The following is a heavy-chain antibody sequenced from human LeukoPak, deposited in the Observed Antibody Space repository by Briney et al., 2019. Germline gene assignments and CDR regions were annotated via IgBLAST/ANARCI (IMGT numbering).Heavy chain of an antibody. Sequence: PSETLSLTCTVSGGSISSYYWSWIRQPPGKGLEWIGYIYYSGSTNYNPSPKSRVTISVDTSKNQFSLKLSSVTAADTAVYYCARVGYYDSSGSDYWGQGTLVTVSS. V-gene: IGHV4-59*01. J-gene: IGHJ4*02. CDR2: IYYSGST. D-gene: IGHD3-22*01. CDR1: GGSISSYY. CDR3: ARVGYYDSSGSDY.